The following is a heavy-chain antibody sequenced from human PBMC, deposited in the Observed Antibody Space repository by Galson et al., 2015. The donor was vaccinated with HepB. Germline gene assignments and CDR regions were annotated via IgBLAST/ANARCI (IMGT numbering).Heavy chain of an antibody. Sequence: SLRLSCAASGSTFSSYSMNWVRQAPGKGLEWVSSISSSSSYIYYADSVKGRFTISRDNAKNSLYLQMNSLRAEDTAVYYCAREFSIYGMDVWGQGTTVTVSS. D-gene: IGHD2-21*01. CDR3: AREFSIYGMDV. CDR2: ISSSSSYI. V-gene: IGHV3-21*01. J-gene: IGHJ6*02. CDR1: GSTFSSYS.